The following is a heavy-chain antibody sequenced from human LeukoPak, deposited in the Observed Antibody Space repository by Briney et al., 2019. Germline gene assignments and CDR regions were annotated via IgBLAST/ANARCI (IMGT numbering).Heavy chain of an antibody. CDR1: GGSFSGYY. J-gene: IGHJ3*02. CDR3: ARHHSTYYYGSGRQMGRAFDI. Sequence: SETLSLTCAVYGGSFSGYYWSWIRQPPGKGLEWIGEINHSGSTNYNPSLKSRVTISVDTSKNQFSLKLSSVTAADTAVYYCARHHSTYYYGSGRQMGRAFDIWGQGTMVTVSS. V-gene: IGHV4-34*01. D-gene: IGHD3-10*01. CDR2: INHSGST.